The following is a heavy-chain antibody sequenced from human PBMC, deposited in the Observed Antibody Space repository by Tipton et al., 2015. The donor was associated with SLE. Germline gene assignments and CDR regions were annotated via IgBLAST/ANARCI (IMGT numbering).Heavy chain of an antibody. J-gene: IGHJ5*02. V-gene: IGHV5-51*01. CDR2: IYPGDSDT. D-gene: IGHD1-14*01. CDR1: GYTFSNFW. Sequence: QLVQSGAEVKKPGDSLKISCKGSGYTFSNFWIAWVRQMPGKGPEWMGIIYPGDSDTRYSPSFQGQVTISADESISTTYLQWSSLKASDTAMYYCARHVGTGKDWFDPWGQGTLVTVSS. CDR3: ARHVGTGKDWFDP.